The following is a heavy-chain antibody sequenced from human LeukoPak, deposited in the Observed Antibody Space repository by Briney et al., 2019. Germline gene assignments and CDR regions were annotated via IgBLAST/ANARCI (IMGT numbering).Heavy chain of an antibody. J-gene: IGHJ4*02. V-gene: IGHV3-21*01. Sequence: GGSLRLSCAASGFTFSSYSMNWVRQAPGKGLGLVSSISSSSSYIYYADSVKGRFTISRDNAKNSLYLQMNSLRAEDTAVYYCARVVGSGWYGEDYFDYWGQGTLVTVSS. D-gene: IGHD6-19*01. CDR2: ISSSSSYI. CDR1: GFTFSSYS. CDR3: ARVVGSGWYGEDYFDY.